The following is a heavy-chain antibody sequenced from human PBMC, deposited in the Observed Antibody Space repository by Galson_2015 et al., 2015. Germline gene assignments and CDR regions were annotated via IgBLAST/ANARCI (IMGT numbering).Heavy chain of an antibody. CDR3: ARGSYSSGWYLY. CDR2: INAGNGNT. V-gene: IGHV1-3*01. Sequence: QSGAEVKKPGESLKISCKASGYTFTSYAMHWVRQAPGQRLEWMGWINAGNGNTKYSQKFQGRVTITRDTSASTAYMELSSLRSEDTAVYYCARGSYSSGWYLYWGQGTLVTVSS. D-gene: IGHD6-19*01. CDR1: GYTFTSYA. J-gene: IGHJ4*02.